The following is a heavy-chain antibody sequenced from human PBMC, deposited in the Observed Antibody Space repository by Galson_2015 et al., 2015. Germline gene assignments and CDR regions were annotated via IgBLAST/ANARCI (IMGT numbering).Heavy chain of an antibody. CDR3: ARVVVYYDSSGYYSYYFDY. D-gene: IGHD3-22*01. V-gene: IGHV1-69*01. J-gene: IGHJ4*02. Sequence: CKASGGTFSSYALSWVRQAPGQGLEWMGGIIPIFGTANYAQKFQGRVTITADESTSTAYMELSSLRSEDTAVYYCARVVVYYDSSGYYSYYFDYWGQGTLVTVSS. CDR1: GGTFSSYA. CDR2: IIPIFGTA.